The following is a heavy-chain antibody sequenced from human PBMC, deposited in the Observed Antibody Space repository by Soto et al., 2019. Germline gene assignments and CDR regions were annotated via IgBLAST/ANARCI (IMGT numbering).Heavy chain of an antibody. CDR1: GYSFNSVHF. CDR2: LSQNGGT. J-gene: IGHJ6*02. Sequence: SETLSLTCVVSGYSFNSVHFCGWIRQPPGKGLQWIGSLSQNGGTYRNPSLRSRVTLSVDTSKNQFSLKLTSVTAADAAVYYCAAATLPGAGFYGMDVWGQGSTVTVSS. D-gene: IGHD2-21*02. V-gene: IGHV4-38-2*01. CDR3: AAATLPGAGFYGMDV.